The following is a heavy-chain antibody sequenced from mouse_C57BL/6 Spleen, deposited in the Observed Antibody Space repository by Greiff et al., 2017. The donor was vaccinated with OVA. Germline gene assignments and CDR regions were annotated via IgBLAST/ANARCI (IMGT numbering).Heavy chain of an antibody. CDR1: GYAFTNYL. D-gene: IGHD1-1*01. Sequence: VQLQQSGAELVRPGTSVKVSCKASGYAFTNYLIEWVKQRPGQGLEWIGVFNPGSGGTNYNEKFKGKATLTADKSSSTAYMQLSSLTSEDSAVYFCARSNYYGSSYVFAYWGQGTLVTVSA. CDR3: ARSNYYGSSYVFAY. J-gene: IGHJ3*01. V-gene: IGHV1-54*01. CDR2: FNPGSGGT.